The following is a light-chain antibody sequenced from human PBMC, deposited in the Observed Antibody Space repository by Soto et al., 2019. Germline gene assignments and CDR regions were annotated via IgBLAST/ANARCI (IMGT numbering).Light chain of an antibody. CDR3: QQRSNWPQIT. CDR1: QSLGGN. J-gene: IGKJ5*01. CDR2: DAS. V-gene: IGKV3-11*01. Sequence: EIVMTQSPATLSVSPGDTATLSCRASQSLGGNLAWYQQKPGQAPRLLIYDASNRATGIPARFSGSGSGTDFTLTISSLEPEDFAVYYCQQRSNWPQITFGQGTRLEIK.